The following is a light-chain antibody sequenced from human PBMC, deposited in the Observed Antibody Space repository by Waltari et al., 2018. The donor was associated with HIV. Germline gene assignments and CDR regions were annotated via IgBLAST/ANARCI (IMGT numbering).Light chain of an antibody. CDR2: RNN. V-gene: IGLV1-47*01. Sequence: QSVLTQPPSASGPPGQRVTISCSGRRSNLGSNYVYWYQQLPGTAPKLLIYRNNPRPSGVPDRFSGSKSGTSASLAISGLRSDDEGDYYCAAWDDSLSGVIFGGGTKLTVL. CDR1: RSNLGSNY. CDR3: AAWDDSLSGVI. J-gene: IGLJ2*01.